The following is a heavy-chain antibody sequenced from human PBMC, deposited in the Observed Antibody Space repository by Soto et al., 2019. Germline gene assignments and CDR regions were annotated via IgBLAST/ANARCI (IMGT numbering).Heavy chain of an antibody. V-gene: IGHV3-64*01. CDR1: GFTFSSYA. J-gene: IGHJ6*03. CDR2: ISNNGGST. Sequence: EVQLVESGGGLVQPGGSLRLSCAASGFTFSSYAMHWVRQAPGKGLEYVSAISNNGGSTYYANSVKGRFTISRDNSKNTLYLQMGSLRAEDMAVYYCARDRYGSGSSKFYYMDVWGKGTTVTVSS. CDR3: ARDRYGSGSSKFYYMDV. D-gene: IGHD3-10*01.